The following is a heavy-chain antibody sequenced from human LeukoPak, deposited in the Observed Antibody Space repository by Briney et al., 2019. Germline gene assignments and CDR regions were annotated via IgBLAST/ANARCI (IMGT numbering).Heavy chain of an antibody. CDR2: TNQDGSKN. Sequence: PGGSLRLSCAASEFTFSNYWMSWVRQAPGKGLERVAHTNQDGSKNYYVDSVRGRFTISRDNAKNSLYLQMSSLRAEDTAVYYCATTVAGYPDDYLDYWGQGTLVTVSS. V-gene: IGHV3-7*01. D-gene: IGHD6-19*01. CDR3: ATTVAGYPDDYLDY. CDR1: EFTFSNYW. J-gene: IGHJ4*02.